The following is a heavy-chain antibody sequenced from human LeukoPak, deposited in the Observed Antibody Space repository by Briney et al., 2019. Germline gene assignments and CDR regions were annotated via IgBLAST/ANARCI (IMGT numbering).Heavy chain of an antibody. CDR1: GYTFTSYG. V-gene: IGHV1-18*01. Sequence: GASVKVSCKASGYTFTSYGISWVRQAPGQGLEWMGWISAYNGNTNYAQKLQGRVTVTTDTSTSTAYMELRSLRSDDTAVYYCARLTRDLWFGELLYFDYWGQGTLVTVSS. J-gene: IGHJ4*02. D-gene: IGHD3-10*01. CDR3: ARLTRDLWFGELLYFDY. CDR2: ISAYNGNT.